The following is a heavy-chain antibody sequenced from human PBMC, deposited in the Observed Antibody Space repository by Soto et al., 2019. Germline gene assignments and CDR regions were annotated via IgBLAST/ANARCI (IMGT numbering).Heavy chain of an antibody. V-gene: IGHV3-48*02. Sequence: EVHLVESGGGLVQPGGSLRLSCVASGFPFSSYSMSWVRQAPGKGLEWVSFISSGSITMYYADSVKGRFTISRGNAKNSLYLQMNSLREEDTAVYYCARDLYGDYVFDYWGQGTLVTVSS. J-gene: IGHJ4*02. CDR2: ISSGSITM. CDR3: ARDLYGDYVFDY. D-gene: IGHD4-17*01. CDR1: GFPFSSYS.